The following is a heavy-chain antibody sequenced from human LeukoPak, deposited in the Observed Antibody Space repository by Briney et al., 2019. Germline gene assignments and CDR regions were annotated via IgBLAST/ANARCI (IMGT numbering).Heavy chain of an antibody. D-gene: IGHD3-10*01. CDR2: INPSGGST. CDR1: GYTFTSYY. V-gene: IGHV1-46*01. Sequence: ASVKVSCKASGYTFTSYYMHWVRQAPGQGLEWMGIINPSGGSTSYAQKFQGRVTMTRDTSTSTVYMELSSLRSEDTAVYYCARDMNYGSGSRAGYFQHWGQGTLVTVSS. J-gene: IGHJ1*01. CDR3: ARDMNYGSGSRAGYFQH.